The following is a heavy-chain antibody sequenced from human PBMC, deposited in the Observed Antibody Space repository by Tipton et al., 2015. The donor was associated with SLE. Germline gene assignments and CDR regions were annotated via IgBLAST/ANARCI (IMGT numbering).Heavy chain of an antibody. CDR2: INYSGTT. Sequence: TLSLTCTVSGGSISTSSYYWAWIRQPPGKGLECIGNINYSGTTSYNPSLRSRVTMSVDTSQNQFSLTLSSVTVADTAIYYCARWNFVTMTGGFDIWGQGTMFTVSS. CDR1: GGSISTSSYY. V-gene: IGHV4-39*07. J-gene: IGHJ3*02. CDR3: ARWNFVTMTGGFDI. D-gene: IGHD1-7*01.